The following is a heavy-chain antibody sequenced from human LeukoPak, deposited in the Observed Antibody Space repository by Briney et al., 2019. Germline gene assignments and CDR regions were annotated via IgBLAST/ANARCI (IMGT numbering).Heavy chain of an antibody. J-gene: IGHJ4*02. CDR2: ISDSGAST. Sequence: GGSLRLSCAASGFTFNSYAMNWVRQAPGKGLEWVSPISDSGASTYYADSVKGRFTISRDNSKNTLYLQMNSLRVEDSAVYYCAKGGRGFSYGSLDYWGQGTLVTVSS. V-gene: IGHV3-23*01. CDR3: AKGGRGFSYGSLDY. CDR1: GFTFNSYA. D-gene: IGHD5-18*01.